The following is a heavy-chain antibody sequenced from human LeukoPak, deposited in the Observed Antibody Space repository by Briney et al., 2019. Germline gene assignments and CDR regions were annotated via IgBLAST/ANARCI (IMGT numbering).Heavy chain of an antibody. J-gene: IGHJ4*02. CDR2: ISGSGVST. CDR1: GFTFSSYV. Sequence: GGSLRLSCAASGFTFSSYVLSWVRQAPGKGLEWVSTISGSGVSTYSADSVKGRFTISRDNSKNTLYLQMNSLRAEDTAVYYCAKKGIAAADSFGYWGQGTLVTVSS. D-gene: IGHD6-13*01. CDR3: AKKGIAAADSFGY. V-gene: IGHV3-23*01.